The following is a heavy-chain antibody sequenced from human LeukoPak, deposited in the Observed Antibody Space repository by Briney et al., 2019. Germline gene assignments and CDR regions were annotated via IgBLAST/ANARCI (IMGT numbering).Heavy chain of an antibody. CDR1: GFTFSDYY. CDR3: ARGYYDILTGYYFDY. Sequence: GGSLRLCCAASGFTFSDYYMSWIRQAPGKGLEWVSYISSSSSYTNYADSVKGRFTISRDNAKNSLYLQMNSLRAEDTAVYYCARGYYDILTGYYFDYWGQGTLVTVSS. J-gene: IGHJ4*02. D-gene: IGHD3-9*01. CDR2: ISSSSSYT. V-gene: IGHV3-11*06.